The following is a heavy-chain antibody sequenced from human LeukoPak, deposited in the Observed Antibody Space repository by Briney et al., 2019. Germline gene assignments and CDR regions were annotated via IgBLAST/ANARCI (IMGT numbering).Heavy chain of an antibody. CDR1: GYSISSGYY. Sequence: SETLSLTCTVSGYSISSGYYWGWIRQPPGKGLEWIGSIYHSGSTYYNPSLKSRVTISVDTSKNQFSLKLSSVTAADTAVYYCARGYNSAFDIWGQGTMVTVSS. D-gene: IGHD1-1*01. CDR3: ARGYNSAFDI. CDR2: IYHSGST. V-gene: IGHV4-38-2*02. J-gene: IGHJ3*02.